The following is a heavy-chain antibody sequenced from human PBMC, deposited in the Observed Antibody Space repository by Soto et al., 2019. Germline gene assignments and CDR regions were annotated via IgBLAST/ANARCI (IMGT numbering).Heavy chain of an antibody. J-gene: IGHJ3*02. CDR1: GYTFTSYD. Sequence: ASVKVSCKASGYTFTSYDINWVRQATGQGLEWMGWMNPNSGNTGYAQKFQGRVTMTRNTSISTAYMELSSLRSEDTAVYYCARVRDCSGGSCPAFDIWGHGTMVTVSS. CDR2: MNPNSGNT. D-gene: IGHD2-15*01. CDR3: ARVRDCSGGSCPAFDI. V-gene: IGHV1-8*01.